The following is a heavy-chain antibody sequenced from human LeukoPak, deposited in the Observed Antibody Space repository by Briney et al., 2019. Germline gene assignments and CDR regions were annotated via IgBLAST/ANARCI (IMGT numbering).Heavy chain of an antibody. V-gene: IGHV3-30*02. CDR2: IWYDGSNK. D-gene: IGHD2-2*01. Sequence: GGSLRLSCAASGFTFSSYGMHWVRQAPGKGLEWVAFIWYDGSNKYYADSVKGRFTISRDNSKNTLYLQMNSLRAEDTAVYYCARDTPIPAARAFGVWGQGTMVTVSS. CDR1: GFTFSSYG. CDR3: ARDTPIPAARAFGV. J-gene: IGHJ3*01.